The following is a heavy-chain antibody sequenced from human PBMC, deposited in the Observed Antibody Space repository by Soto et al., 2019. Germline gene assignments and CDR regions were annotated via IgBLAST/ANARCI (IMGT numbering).Heavy chain of an antibody. CDR2: LNPDNGGT. CDR1: GYTFTGHY. V-gene: IGHV1-2*02. CDR3: ARALRPLGSGSPCPTFGMDV. D-gene: IGHD3-10*01. J-gene: IGHJ6*02. Sequence: QVQLVQSGAEVKPPGASVKVSCKASGYTFTGHYMHWVRQVSGRRLEFLGWLNPDNGGTYYAHKAQGRVTFARYTSNTIASMEMRGLHSDDTAVSCCARALRPLGSGSPCPTFGMDVWGQGTTVAVTS.